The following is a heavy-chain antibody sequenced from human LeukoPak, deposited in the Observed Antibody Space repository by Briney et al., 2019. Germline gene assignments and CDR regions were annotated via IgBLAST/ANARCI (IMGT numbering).Heavy chain of an antibody. V-gene: IGHV4-39*01. CDR3: ARHQFGEPLDNWFDP. CDR2: IYYSLST. Sequence: SQTLSLTCTVYGGSISSSSYDWGWIRRPRGKGLDWFGRIYYSLSTDYNPSLKSRVTISIATSKNPFSLKLSSVTAADTAVYYCARHQFGEPLDNWFDPWGQGTLVTVSS. J-gene: IGHJ5*02. D-gene: IGHD3-10*01. CDR1: GGSISSSSYD.